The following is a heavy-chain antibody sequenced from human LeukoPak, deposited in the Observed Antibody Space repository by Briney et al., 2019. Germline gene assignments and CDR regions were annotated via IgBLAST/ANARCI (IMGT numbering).Heavy chain of an antibody. J-gene: IGHJ4*02. CDR3: ARLASRATDV. V-gene: IGHV4-59*08. Sequence: SETLSLTCTVSGGSISSYYWSWIRQPPGKGLEWIGYIYYSGSTNYNPSLKSRVTISVDTSKNKFSLKLSSVTAADTAVYYCARLASRATDVWGQGTLVTVSS. CDR1: GGSISSYY. CDR2: IYYSGST.